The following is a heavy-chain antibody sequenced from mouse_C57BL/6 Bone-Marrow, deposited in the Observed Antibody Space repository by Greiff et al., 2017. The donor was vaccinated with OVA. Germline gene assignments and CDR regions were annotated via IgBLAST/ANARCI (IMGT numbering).Heavy chain of an antibody. J-gene: IGHJ2*01. V-gene: IGHV5-17*01. CDR2: ISSGSSTI. D-gene: IGHD4-1*01. Sequence: EVKLMESGGGLVKPGGSLKLSCAASGFTFSDYGMHWVRQAPEKGLEWVAYISSGSSTIYYADTVKGRFTISRDNAKNTLFLQMTSLRSEDTAMYYCAKGGLGDYWGQGTTLTVSS. CDR1: GFTFSDYG. CDR3: AKGGLGDY.